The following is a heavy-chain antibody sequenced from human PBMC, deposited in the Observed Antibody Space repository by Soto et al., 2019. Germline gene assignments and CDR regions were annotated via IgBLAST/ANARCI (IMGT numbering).Heavy chain of an antibody. CDR3: ARVDHADGYSHFDAFDI. CDR1: GFTFSSYS. J-gene: IGHJ3*02. V-gene: IGHV3-21*01. CDR2: ISSSSSYI. Sequence: NLGGSLGLSCEVSGFTFSSYSMNWVRQAPGKGLEWVSSISSSSSYIYYADSVKGRFTISRDNAKNSLYLQMNSLRAEDTAVYYCARVDHADGYSHFDAFDIWGQGTMVTVS. D-gene: IGHD4-4*01.